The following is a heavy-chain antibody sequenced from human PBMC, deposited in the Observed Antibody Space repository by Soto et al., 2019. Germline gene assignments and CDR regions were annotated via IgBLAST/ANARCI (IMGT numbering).Heavy chain of an antibody. V-gene: IGHV3-48*01. J-gene: IGHJ4*02. D-gene: IGHD3-10*01. CDR1: GFTFSSYS. CDR2: ISSSSSTI. Sequence: GGSLRLSCAASGFTFSSYSMNWVRQAPGKGLEWVSYISSSSSTIYYADSVKGRFTISRDNAKNSLYLQMNSLRAEDTAVYYCAKLIDTYGSGSYCDYWGQGTLVTVPS. CDR3: AKLIDTYGSGSYCDY.